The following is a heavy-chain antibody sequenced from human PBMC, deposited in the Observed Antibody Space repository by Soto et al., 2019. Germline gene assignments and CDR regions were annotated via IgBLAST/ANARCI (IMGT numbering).Heavy chain of an antibody. CDR3: ARDLLVVAAADYYYYGMDV. D-gene: IGHD3-22*01. CDR1: GFTFSSYA. V-gene: IGHV3-30-3*01. J-gene: IGHJ6*02. CDR2: ISYDGSNK. Sequence: QVQLVESGGGVVQPGRPLRLSCAASGFTFSSYAMHWVRQAPGKGLEWVAVISYDGSNKYYADSVKGRFTISRDNSKNTLYLQMNSLRAEDTAVYYCARDLLVVAAADYYYYGMDVWGQGTTVTVSS.